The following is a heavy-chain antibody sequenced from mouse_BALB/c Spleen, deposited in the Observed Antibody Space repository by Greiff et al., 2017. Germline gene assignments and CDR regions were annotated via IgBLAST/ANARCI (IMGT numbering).Heavy chain of an antibody. CDR3: ARDQEHNFDY. CDR2: IRNKANGYTT. V-gene: IGHV7-3*02. J-gene: IGHJ2*01. CDR1: GFTFTDYY. Sequence: EVQLVESGGGLVQPGGSLRLSCATSGFTFTDYYMSWVRQPPGKALEWLGFIRNKANGYTTEYSASVKGRFTISRDNSQSILYLQMNTLRAEDSATYYCARDQEHNFDYWGQGTTLTVSS. D-gene: IGHD3-1*01.